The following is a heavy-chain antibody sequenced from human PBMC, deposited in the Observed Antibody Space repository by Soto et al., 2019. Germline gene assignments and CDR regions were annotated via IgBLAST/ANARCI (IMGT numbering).Heavy chain of an antibody. Sequence: GGSLRLSCAASGFTFSSYGMHWVRQAPGKGLEWVAVIWYDGSKKYYADSVKGRFTISRDNSKNTLYLQMNSLRAEDTAVYYCAREEGYYGSGSYYHRAFDIWGQGTMVTVSS. CDR2: IWYDGSKK. D-gene: IGHD3-10*01. CDR1: GFTFSSYG. J-gene: IGHJ3*02. CDR3: AREEGYYGSGSYYHRAFDI. V-gene: IGHV3-33*01.